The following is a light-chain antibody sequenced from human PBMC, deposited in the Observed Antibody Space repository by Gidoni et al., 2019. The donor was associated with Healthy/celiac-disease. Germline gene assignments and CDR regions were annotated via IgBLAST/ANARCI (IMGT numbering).Light chain of an antibody. Sequence: DIVLTQSPATLSLSPGERATLSCRASQRVSSYLAWYQQKPGQAPRLLIYDASNRATGIPARFSGSGSGTDFTLTISSLEPEDFAVYYCQQRSNWRGTFGPGTKVDIK. CDR3: QQRSNWRGT. V-gene: IGKV3-11*01. J-gene: IGKJ3*01. CDR2: DAS. CDR1: QRVSSY.